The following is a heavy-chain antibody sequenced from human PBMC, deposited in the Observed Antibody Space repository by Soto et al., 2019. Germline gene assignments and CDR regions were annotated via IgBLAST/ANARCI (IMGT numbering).Heavy chain of an antibody. V-gene: IGHV3-74*01. J-gene: IGHJ4*02. CDR1: GFTFSSYP. CDR2: ITEDGSGT. D-gene: IGHD2-8*01. Sequence: EVQLVESGGAIVQPGGSLRLSCATSGFTFSSYPIHWVRQAPGKRPVWVSRITEDGSGTTYADSVKGRFTVTRDNAKNTMYLQMSGLGAEDTAVYHCVRGTNGWRGMDYWGQGTLVTVSS. CDR3: VRGTNGWRGMDY.